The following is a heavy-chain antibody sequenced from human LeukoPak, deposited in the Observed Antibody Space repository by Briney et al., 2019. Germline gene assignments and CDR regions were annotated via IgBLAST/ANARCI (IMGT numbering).Heavy chain of an antibody. J-gene: IGHJ5*02. CDR2: INHSGST. Sequence: SETLSLTCAVYGGSFSGYYWSWIRQPPGKGLEWIGEINHSGSTNYNPSLKSRVTISVDTSKNQFSLKLSSVTAADTAVYYCARGPHYYDSSGYYYSWFDPWGQGTLVTVSS. V-gene: IGHV4-34*01. CDR1: GGSFSGYY. CDR3: ARGPHYYDSSGYYYSWFDP. D-gene: IGHD3-22*01.